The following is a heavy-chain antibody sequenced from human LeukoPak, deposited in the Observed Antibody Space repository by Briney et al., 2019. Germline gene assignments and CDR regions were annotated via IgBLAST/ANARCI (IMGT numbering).Heavy chain of an antibody. CDR2: IYTSGST. CDR3: ARRVAAAVLDY. CDR1: SGSNSSYY. D-gene: IGHD6-13*01. Sequence: SETLSLTCTVSSGSNSSYYWSWIRQPPGKGLEWIAYIYTSGSTNYNPSLKSRVTISVDTSKNQFSLKLSSVTAADTAVYYCARRVAAAVLDYWGQGTLVTVSS. J-gene: IGHJ4*02. V-gene: IGHV4-4*09.